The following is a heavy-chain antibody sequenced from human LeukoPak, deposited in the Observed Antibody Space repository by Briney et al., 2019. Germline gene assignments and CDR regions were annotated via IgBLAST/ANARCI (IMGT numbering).Heavy chain of an antibody. CDR3: ARNLLTRGYYYMDV. CDR2: IYTSGST. Sequence: SETLSLTCTVSGGSISSYYWSWIRQPAGKGLEWIGRIYTSGSTNYNPSLKSRVTMSVDTSKNQFPLKLSSVTAADTAVYYCARNLLTRGYYYMDVWGKGTTVTVSS. V-gene: IGHV4-4*07. D-gene: IGHD2-21*01. CDR1: GGSISSYY. J-gene: IGHJ6*03.